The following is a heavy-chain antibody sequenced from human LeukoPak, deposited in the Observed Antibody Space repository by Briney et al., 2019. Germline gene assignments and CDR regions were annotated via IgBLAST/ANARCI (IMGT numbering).Heavy chain of an antibody. J-gene: IGHJ5*02. V-gene: IGHV4-31*03. CDR1: GGSISSGVYY. CDR2: IYYSGST. D-gene: IGHD1-26*01. Sequence: SETLSLTCPVSGGSISSGVYYWSWIRQYPGKGLEWIGYIYYSGSTYYDPSLKSRVTISVDTSKNQFSLRLSSVTAADTAVYYCAREWKWELLGGWFDPWGQGTLVTVSS. CDR3: AREWKWELLGGWFDP.